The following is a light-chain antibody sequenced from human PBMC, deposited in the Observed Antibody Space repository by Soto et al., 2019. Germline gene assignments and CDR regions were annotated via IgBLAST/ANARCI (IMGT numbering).Light chain of an antibody. CDR3: SSYAGSDTLP. CDR2: YVN. V-gene: IGLV2-14*03. Sequence: QSALTQPASVSGSPGQSITISCTGTSNDVGNNDYVSWYQQYPGKAPKLMIYYVNKRPSGVSYRFSGSKSGNTASLTISGLQAEDEADYYCSSYAGSDTLPFGTGTKLTVL. J-gene: IGLJ1*01. CDR1: SNDVGNNDY.